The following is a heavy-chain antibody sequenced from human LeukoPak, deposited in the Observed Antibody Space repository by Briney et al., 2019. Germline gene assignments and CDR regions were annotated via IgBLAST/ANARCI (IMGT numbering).Heavy chain of an antibody. CDR1: GYTFTGYY. CDR3: ARDGGLRGVITY. D-gene: IGHD3-10*01. Sequence: ASVKVSCKASGYTFTGYYMHWVRQAPGQGLEWMGWINPNCGGTNYAQKFQGRVTMTRDTSINTAYMELSRLRSDDTAVYYCARDGGLRGVITYWGQGTLVTVSS. CDR2: INPNCGGT. J-gene: IGHJ4*02. V-gene: IGHV1-2*02.